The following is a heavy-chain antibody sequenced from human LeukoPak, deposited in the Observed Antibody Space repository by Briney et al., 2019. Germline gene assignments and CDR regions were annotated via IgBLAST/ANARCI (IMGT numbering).Heavy chain of an antibody. CDR1: GFILSSYE. CDR3: ARVRSGYYQGFDY. Sequence: PGGSLRLSCAASGFILSSYEMNWVRQAPGKGLEWVSYISSGGTTIFYAGSVKGRFTISRDNAKNSLYLEMNSLRAEDTAVYYCARVRSGYYQGFDYWGQGTLVTVSS. D-gene: IGHD3-22*01. CDR2: ISSGGTTI. V-gene: IGHV3-48*03. J-gene: IGHJ4*02.